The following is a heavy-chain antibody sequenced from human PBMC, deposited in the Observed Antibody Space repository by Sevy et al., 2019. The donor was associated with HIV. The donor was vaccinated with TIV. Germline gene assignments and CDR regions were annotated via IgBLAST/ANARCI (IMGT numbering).Heavy chain of an antibody. V-gene: IGHV3-7*01. J-gene: IGHJ4*02. D-gene: IGHD6-13*01. CDR3: VRAIAADGSF. CDR2: IKQDGSVK. Sequence: GGSLSLSCVASGFTLNSYWMHWVRQAPGKGLEWVANIKQDGSVKYYVDSVKGRFTISRDNARNLLYLQMNSLRVEDTALYYCVRAIAADGSFWGQGTLVTVSS. CDR1: GFTLNSYW.